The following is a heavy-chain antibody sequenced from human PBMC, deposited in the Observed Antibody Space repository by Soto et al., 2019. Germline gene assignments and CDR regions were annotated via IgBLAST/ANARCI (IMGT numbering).Heavy chain of an antibody. V-gene: IGHV3-30-3*01. Sequence: PWGSLRLSCAASGFTFSPYAMHWVRQAPGKGLEWVALISYDGSDKDYADSVKGRFTISRDNSRNTLFLQMNSLRAEDTAVYYCARDYYKYYDSSGYYRSPAYWGQGTLVTVSS. CDR2: ISYDGSDK. J-gene: IGHJ4*02. CDR1: GFTFSPYA. D-gene: IGHD3-22*01. CDR3: ARDYYKYYDSSGYYRSPAY.